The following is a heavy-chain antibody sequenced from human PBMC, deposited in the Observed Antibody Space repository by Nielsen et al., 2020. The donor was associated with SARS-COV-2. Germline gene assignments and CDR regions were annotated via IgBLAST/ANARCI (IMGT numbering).Heavy chain of an antibody. V-gene: IGHV3-9*01. J-gene: IGHJ4*02. Sequence: GGSLRLSCAASGFTFDDYAMHWVRQAPGKGLEWVSGISWNSGSIGYADSVKGRFTISRDNAKNTLYLQMNSLRAEDTAVYYCARGLDYGDYKHPFDYWGQGPRSPSPQ. CDR3: ARGLDYGDYKHPFDY. CDR2: ISWNSGSI. CDR1: GFTFDDYA. D-gene: IGHD4-17*01.